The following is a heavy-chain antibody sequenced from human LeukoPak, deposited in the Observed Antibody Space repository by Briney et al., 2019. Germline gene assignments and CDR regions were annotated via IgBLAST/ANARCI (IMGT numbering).Heavy chain of an antibody. CDR1: GFTFSSYR. Sequence: GGSLRLSCAASGFTFSSYRMNWVRQAPGKGLEWVSSISSSSSYIYYADSVKGRFTISRDNAKNSLYLQMNSLRAEDTAVYYCARSAYYNRDFDYRGQGTLVTVSS. CDR3: ARSAYYNRDFDY. V-gene: IGHV3-21*01. J-gene: IGHJ4*02. D-gene: IGHD3-10*01. CDR2: ISSSSSYI.